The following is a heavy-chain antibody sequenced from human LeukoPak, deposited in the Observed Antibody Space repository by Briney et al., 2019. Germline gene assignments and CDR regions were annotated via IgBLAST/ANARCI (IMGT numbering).Heavy chain of an antibody. J-gene: IGHJ4*02. CDR2: IKEDGSRN. D-gene: IGHD6-19*01. Sequence: GGSLRLSCAAYGFTFSRYWMSWVRQAPGKGLEWVANIKEDGSRNHYVDSVKGRFTISRDNAKNSLYLQMNSLRAEDTAVYYCARQLSGWYDADPYGGQGTLVTVSS. V-gene: IGHV3-7*05. CDR1: GFTFSRYW. CDR3: ARQLSGWYDADPY.